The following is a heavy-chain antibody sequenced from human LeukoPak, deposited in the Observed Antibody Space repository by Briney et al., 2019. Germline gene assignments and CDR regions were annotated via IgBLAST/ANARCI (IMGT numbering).Heavy chain of an antibody. V-gene: IGHV1-8*02. J-gene: IGHJ5*02. CDR2: MNPNSGNT. D-gene: IGHD2-2*02. CDR1: GYTFTGYY. CDR3: ARLLAYTVPSP. Sequence: GASVKVSCKASGYTFTGYYMHWVRQAPGQGLEWMGWMNPNSGNTGYAQKFQGRVTMTRNTSISTAYMELSSLRSEDTAVYYCARLLAYTVPSPWGQGTLVTVSS.